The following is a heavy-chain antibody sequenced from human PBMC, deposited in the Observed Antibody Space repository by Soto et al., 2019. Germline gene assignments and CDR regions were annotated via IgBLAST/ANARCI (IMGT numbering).Heavy chain of an antibody. CDR2: IWYDGSHK. J-gene: IGHJ6*02. V-gene: IGHV3-33*01. D-gene: IGHD2-2*02. CDR1: GFTFSSYG. CDR3: ARDRGYCRSTSCYTDYYYDMDV. Sequence: GGSLRLSCAASGFTFSSYGMYWVRQAPGKGLEWVALIWYDGSHKDYLDSVKGRFTISRDNSKNTLYLQMNSLRAEDTAVYYCARDRGYCRSTSCYTDYYYDMDVWGQGTTVTVSS.